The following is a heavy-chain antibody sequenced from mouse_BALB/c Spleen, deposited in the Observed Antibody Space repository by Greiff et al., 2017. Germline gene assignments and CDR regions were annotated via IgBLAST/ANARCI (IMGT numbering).Heavy chain of an antibody. D-gene: IGHD2-2*01. Sequence: DVHLVESGGGLVKPGGSLKLSCAASGFTFSSYTMSWVRQTPEKRLEWVATISSGGGNTYYPDSVKGRFTISRDNAKNNLYLQMSSLRSEDTALYYCAISNYGYDAFAYWGQGTLVTVSA. CDR1: GFTFSSYT. J-gene: IGHJ3*01. V-gene: IGHV5-9*03. CDR3: AISNYGYDAFAY. CDR2: ISSGGGNT.